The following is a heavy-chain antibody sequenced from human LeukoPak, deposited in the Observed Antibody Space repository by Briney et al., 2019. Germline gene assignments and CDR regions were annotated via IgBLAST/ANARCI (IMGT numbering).Heavy chain of an antibody. CDR1: GYSISSGYY. CDR2: IYYSGST. CDR3: ARGPEVLRYFDWLLYFDY. V-gene: IGHV4-61*01. Sequence: PSETLSLTCTVSGYSISSGYYWSWIRQPPGKGLEWIGYIYYSGSTNYNPSLKSRVTITVDTSKNQFSLKLSSVTAADTAVYYCARGPEVLRYFDWLLYFDYWGQGTLVTVSS. D-gene: IGHD3-9*01. J-gene: IGHJ4*02.